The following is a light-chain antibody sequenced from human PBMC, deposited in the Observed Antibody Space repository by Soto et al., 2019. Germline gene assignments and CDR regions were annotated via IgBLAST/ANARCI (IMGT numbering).Light chain of an antibody. V-gene: IGKV1-39*01. CDR3: QQSYSIPRT. CDR1: QGIRTY. CDR2: GAS. J-gene: IGKJ1*01. Sequence: DIQMTQSPSSLYASVGHRVTLTCRASQGIRTYLNWYQQERGKAPKLVIYGASSLQSGVTSRFSGSGSGTDFTIAISSPQPEDFATYYCQQSYSIPRTFGQGTKVDIK.